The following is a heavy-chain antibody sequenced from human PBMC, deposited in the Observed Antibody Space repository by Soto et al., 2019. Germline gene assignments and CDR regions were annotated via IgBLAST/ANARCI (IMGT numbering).Heavy chain of an antibody. D-gene: IGHD6-19*01. V-gene: IGHV1-69*06. J-gene: IGHJ6*02. CDR1: GGTLSSNA. CDR3: ARGGFVAGLYNAMDA. CDR2: IIPMFGSP. Sequence: QVQLVQSGAEVKKPGSSVKVSCKASGGTLSSNAISWVRQAPGQGLEWMGAIIPMFGSPKYAQNFKGRMTITAENHTSTIYMEMISLTSADTAVYYCARGGFVAGLYNAMDAWGQGTTVAVTS.